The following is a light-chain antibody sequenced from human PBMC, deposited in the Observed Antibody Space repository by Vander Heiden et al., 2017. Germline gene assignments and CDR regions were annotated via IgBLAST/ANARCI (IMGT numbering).Light chain of an antibody. Sequence: QSALTQPASVSGSPGQPITISCTGTSSDVGAYNYVSWYQHHPGKVPKLMIYDVSNRPSGLANRFSGSKSGNKASLTISGLQAEDEADYYCSSYTSSSTVVFGGGTKLTVL. CDR1: SSDVGAYNY. J-gene: IGLJ2*01. CDR2: DVS. V-gene: IGLV2-14*03. CDR3: SSYTSSSTVV.